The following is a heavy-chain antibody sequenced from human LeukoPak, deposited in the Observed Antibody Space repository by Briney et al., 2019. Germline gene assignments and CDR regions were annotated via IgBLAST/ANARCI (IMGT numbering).Heavy chain of an antibody. CDR1: GFTFSSHA. J-gene: IGHJ4*02. V-gene: IGHV3-23*01. CDR3: AREPRDCTGGTCHSGGGYYFEY. Sequence: GGSLRLSCAASGFTFSSHAMSWVRQAPGKGLEWVSAVSGSGANTYHSDSVRGRFTISRDNSKNTLHLQMNSLRAEETAVFYCAREPRDCTGGTCHSGGGYYFEYWGQGILVTVSS. CDR2: VSGSGANT. D-gene: IGHD2-8*02.